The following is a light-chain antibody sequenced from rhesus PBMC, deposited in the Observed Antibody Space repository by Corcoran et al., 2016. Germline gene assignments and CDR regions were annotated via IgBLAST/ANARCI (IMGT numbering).Light chain of an antibody. CDR3: YQHSSGWT. CDR2: GAS. CDR1: QSVNSY. Sequence: QVILTQSPATLSLSPGERATLSCRASQSVNSYLAWYQQKPGQAPGLLIYGASSRAPGIPDRFSGSGSATDFTLTISSLEPEDIGVYYCYQHSSGWTFGQGTKVEIK. J-gene: IGKJ1*01. V-gene: IGKV3-10*01.